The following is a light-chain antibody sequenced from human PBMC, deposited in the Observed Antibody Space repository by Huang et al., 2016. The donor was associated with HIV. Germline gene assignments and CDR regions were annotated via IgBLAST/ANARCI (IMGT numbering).Light chain of an antibody. CDR1: QDIKLY. CDR3: QQTYSPPFT. V-gene: IGKV1-39*01. CDR2: GAS. Sequence: DIQMTQSPPSLSAYVGDRVTITCRASQDIKLYLNWYQQKPGTAPRLLIYGASTLQSGVPSRFSGSESGTEFTLTISSLQREDFATYFCQQTYSPPFTFGPGTKVDI. J-gene: IGKJ3*01.